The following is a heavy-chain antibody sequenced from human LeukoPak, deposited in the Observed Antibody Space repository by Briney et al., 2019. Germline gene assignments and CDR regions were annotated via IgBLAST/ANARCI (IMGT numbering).Heavy chain of an antibody. D-gene: IGHD4-23*01. CDR2: VYYTGST. CDR1: ADSISGYY. Sequence: SETLSLTCTVSADSISGYYRTWIRQPPGKGLEWIGYVYYTGSTDCNPSLKSRVTISVDTSKNQFSLKLSSVTAADTAVYYCARGKPLEYGGKGGWFDPWGQGTLVTVSS. J-gene: IGHJ5*02. CDR3: ARGKPLEYGGKGGWFDP. V-gene: IGHV4-59*01.